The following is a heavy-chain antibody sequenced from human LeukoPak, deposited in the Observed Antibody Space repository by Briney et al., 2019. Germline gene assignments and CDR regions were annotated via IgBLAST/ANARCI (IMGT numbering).Heavy chain of an antibody. J-gene: IGHJ6*02. V-gene: IGHV3-48*02. CDR1: GFTFSSYS. CDR3: ARLGLYYDILTGYYNYYGMDV. D-gene: IGHD3-9*01. Sequence: GGSLRLSCAASGFTFSSYSVNWVRQAPGKGLEWVSYISSSSSTIYYADSVKGRFTISRDNAKNSLYLQMNSLRDEDTAVYYCARLGLYYDILTGYYNYYGMDVWGQGTTVTVSS. CDR2: ISSSSSTI.